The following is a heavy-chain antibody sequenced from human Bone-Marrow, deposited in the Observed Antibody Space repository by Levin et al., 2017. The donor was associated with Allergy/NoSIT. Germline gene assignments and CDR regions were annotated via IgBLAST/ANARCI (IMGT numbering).Heavy chain of an antibody. CDR3: TTDVRCSGGSCYASGIDY. D-gene: IGHD2-15*01. CDR2: IQSKSEDGAS. CDR1: GFAFSNTW. V-gene: IGHV3-15*01. Sequence: GESLKISCSASGFAFSNTWMSWVRQAPGKGLEWVGRIQSKSEDGASDYAAPVKGRFTISREDSKNTLYLQLNSLNTDDTAVYYCTTDVRCSGGSCYASGIDYWGQGTLVTVSS. J-gene: IGHJ4*02.